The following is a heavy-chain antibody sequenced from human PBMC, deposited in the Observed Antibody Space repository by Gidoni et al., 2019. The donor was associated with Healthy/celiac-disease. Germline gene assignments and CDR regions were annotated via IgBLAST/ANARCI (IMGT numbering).Heavy chain of an antibody. V-gene: IGHV4-39*01. CDR3: ARGSSSWYNWFDP. Sequence: QLQLQESGPGLVKPSETLSLTCTVSGGSISSSSYYWGWIRQPPGKGLEWIGSIYYSGSTYYNPSLKSRVTISVDTSKNQFSLKLSSVTAADTAVYYCARGSSSWYNWFDPWGQGTLVTVSS. CDR1: GGSISSSSYY. D-gene: IGHD6-13*01. CDR2: IYYSGST. J-gene: IGHJ5*02.